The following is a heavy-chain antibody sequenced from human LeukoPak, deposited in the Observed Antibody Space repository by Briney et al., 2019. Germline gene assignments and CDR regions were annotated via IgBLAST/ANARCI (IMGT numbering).Heavy chain of an antibody. V-gene: IGHV1-18*01. D-gene: IGHD4-11*01. J-gene: IGHJ4*02. CDR3: ARNDSRGGSSDY. CDR2: ISAYNGNT. CDR1: GYTFTSYG. Sequence: ASVKVSCKASGYTFTSYGMSWVRQAPGQGLEWMGWISAYNGNTNYAQKLQGRVTMTTDTSTSTAYMELRSLRSDDTAVYYCARNDSRGGSSDYWGQGTLVTVSS.